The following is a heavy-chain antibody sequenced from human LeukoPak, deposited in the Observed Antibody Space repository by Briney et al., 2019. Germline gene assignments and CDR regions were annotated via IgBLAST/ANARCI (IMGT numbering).Heavy chain of an antibody. D-gene: IGHD2-21*01. CDR2: ISDSGGTT. CDR1: GFTFSSYT. Sequence: GSLRLSCAASGFTFSSYTMTWVRQAPGKGLEGVSGISDSGGTTPHADSVKGRFTISRDNSKNTLYLQMNSLRAEDTAVYYCAKGSYSSYGFDYWGQGTLVTVSS. V-gene: IGHV3-23*01. CDR3: AKGSYSSYGFDY. J-gene: IGHJ4*02.